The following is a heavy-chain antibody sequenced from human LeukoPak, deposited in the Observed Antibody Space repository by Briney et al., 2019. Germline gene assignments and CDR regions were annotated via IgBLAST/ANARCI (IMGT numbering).Heavy chain of an antibody. J-gene: IGHJ3*02. CDR2: VYHRGTT. V-gene: IGHV4-38-2*02. CDR1: GYSITSGPY. Sequence: SDTLSLICTVSGYSITSGPYWGWIRQPPGKGLEWIANVYHRGTTYYNPSLKSRLTISVDTSKNHFSLRLSSLSAADTAIYYCARFADTNYDAFDIWGQGTLVTVSS. CDR3: ARFADTNYDAFDI. D-gene: IGHD4-11*01.